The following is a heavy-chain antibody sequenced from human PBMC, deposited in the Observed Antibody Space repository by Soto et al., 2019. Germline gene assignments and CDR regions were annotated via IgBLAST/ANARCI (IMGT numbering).Heavy chain of an antibody. J-gene: IGHJ6*02. CDR1: GYTFTGYH. D-gene: IGHD3-22*01. V-gene: IGHV1-18*04. CDR3: ARDIVVITSFCMDV. CDR2: INPNSGNT. Sequence: GASVKVSCKASGYTFTGYHMHWVRQAPGQGLEWMGWINPNSGNTNYAQKLQGRVTMTTDTSTSTAYMELRSLRSDDTAVYYCARDIVVITSFCMDVWGQGTTVTVSS.